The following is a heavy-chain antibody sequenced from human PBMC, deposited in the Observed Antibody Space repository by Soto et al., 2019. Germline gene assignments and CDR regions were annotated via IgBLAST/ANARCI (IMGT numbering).Heavy chain of an antibody. CDR3: VSQRTILPTPAVCAS. Sequence: SYQTWSLTCTVSGGSVTNSSYYLGCIRQSPGKWLEWIGSVYYRWRSYSKSSVNSRVTRSVDTSNNRFSLSLNSVTSSDTAFYFCVSQRTILPTPAVCASWGPG. J-gene: IGHJ5*02. CDR2: VYYRWRS. V-gene: IGHV4-39*01. D-gene: IGHD2-2*01. CDR1: GGSVTNSSYY.